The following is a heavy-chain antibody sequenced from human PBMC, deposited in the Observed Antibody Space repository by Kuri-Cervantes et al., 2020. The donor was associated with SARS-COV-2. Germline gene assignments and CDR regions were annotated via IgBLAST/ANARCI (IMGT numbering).Heavy chain of an antibody. CDR3: ARDRDPYSNPAYFDL. J-gene: IGHJ2*01. Sequence: GESLKISCAASGFTFSSYEMNWVRQAPGKGLEWVSYISSSGSTIYYADSVKGRFTISRDNAKNSLSLQMNSLRAEDTAVYYCARDRDPYSNPAYFDLWGRGTLVTVSS. CDR1: GFTFSSYE. CDR2: ISSSGSTI. D-gene: IGHD4-11*01. V-gene: IGHV3-48*03.